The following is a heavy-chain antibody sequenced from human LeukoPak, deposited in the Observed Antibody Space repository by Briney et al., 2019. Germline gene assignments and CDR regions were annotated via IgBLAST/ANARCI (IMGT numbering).Heavy chain of an antibody. J-gene: IGHJ4*02. CDR2: IYYSGST. V-gene: IGHV4-59*01. Sequence: SETLSLTCTVSGGSISSYYWSWIRQPPGKGLEWIGYIYYSGSTNYNPSLKSRVTISADTSKNQFSLRLSSMTAADTAVYYCARRGIGYGDYLDYWGQGTLVTVSS. CDR3: ARRGIGYGDYLDY. D-gene: IGHD4-17*01. CDR1: GGSISSYY.